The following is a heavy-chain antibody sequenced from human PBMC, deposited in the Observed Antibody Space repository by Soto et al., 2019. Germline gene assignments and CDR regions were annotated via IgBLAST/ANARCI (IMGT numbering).Heavy chain of an antibody. CDR3: ARDSQYYDFWSGYYSRSYYYYGMDV. V-gene: IGHV3-53*01. J-gene: IGHJ6*02. D-gene: IGHD3-3*01. Sequence: GGSLRLSCAASGFTVSSNYMSWVRQAPGKGLEWVSVIYSGGSTHYADSVKGRFTISRDNSKNTLYLQMNSLRAEDTAVYYCARDSQYYDFWSGYYSRSYYYYGMDVWGQGTTVSVS. CDR2: IYSGGST. CDR1: GFTVSSNY.